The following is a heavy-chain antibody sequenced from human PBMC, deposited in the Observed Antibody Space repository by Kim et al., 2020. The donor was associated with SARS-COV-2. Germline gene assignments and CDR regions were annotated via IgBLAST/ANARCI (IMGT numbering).Heavy chain of an antibody. CDR3: ATTKVGADKDYFEY. V-gene: IGHV1-8*01. D-gene: IGHD1-26*01. J-gene: IGHJ4*02. Sequence: YAQNFQGRVTMTIDTPITTAHMELSSLRPEDTAVYYCATTKVGADKDYFEYWGQGTLVTVSS.